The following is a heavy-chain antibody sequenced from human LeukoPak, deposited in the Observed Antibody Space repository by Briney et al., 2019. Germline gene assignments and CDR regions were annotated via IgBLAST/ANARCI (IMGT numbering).Heavy chain of an antibody. CDR2: ISSSSSYI. D-gene: IGHD3-22*01. J-gene: IGHJ1*01. CDR1: GFTFSSYS. CDR3: AKDPSSYDSSGYYYSYFQH. V-gene: IGHV3-21*04. Sequence: PGGSLRLSCAASGFTFSSYSMNWVRQAPGKGLEWVSSISSSSSYIYYADSVKGRFTISRDNAKNSLYLQMNSLRAEDTAVYYCAKDPSSYDSSGYYYSYFQHWGQGTLVTVSS.